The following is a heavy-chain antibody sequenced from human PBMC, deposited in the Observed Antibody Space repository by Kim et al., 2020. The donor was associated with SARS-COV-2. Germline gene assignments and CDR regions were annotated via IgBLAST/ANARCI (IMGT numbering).Heavy chain of an antibody. CDR1: GYNFTNYW. CDR2: IYPADSDI. J-gene: IGHJ6*02. D-gene: IGHD6-6*01. CDR3: ARLWRGSKYSSSGGLDV. V-gene: IGHV5-51*01. Sequence: LKISCEGSGYNFTNYWIGWVRRMPGKGLEWMGIIYPADSDIRYSPSFQGQVTISVDKSITTAYLQWRSLKASDTAMYYCARLWRGSKYSSSGGLDVWGQGTTVSVSS.